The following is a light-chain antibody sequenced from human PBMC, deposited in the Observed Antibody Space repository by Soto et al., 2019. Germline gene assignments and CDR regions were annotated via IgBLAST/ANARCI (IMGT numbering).Light chain of an antibody. CDR1: QSVDSY. V-gene: IGKV3-11*01. CDR3: QQRDIWPWT. J-gene: IGKJ1*01. Sequence: EIVLTQSPGTLSLSPGERATLSCRASQSVDSYLAWYQQRPGRAPRLLIYDVSNRATGIPARFSGSGSGTDFTLTISSLEPEDFAVYYCQQRDIWPWTFGQGTKVDIK. CDR2: DVS.